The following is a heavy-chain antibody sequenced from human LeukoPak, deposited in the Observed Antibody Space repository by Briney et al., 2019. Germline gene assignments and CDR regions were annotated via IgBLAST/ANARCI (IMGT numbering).Heavy chain of an antibody. Sequence: PGRSLRLSCAASGFAVSNNYMSWVRQAPGKGLEWVSILYNGGGTHYADSVKGRFTISMDTSKNTLFLQMNSVRVGDTAVYYCTRTMTLLAFDLWGQGTVVSVSS. CDR3: TRTMTLLAFDL. J-gene: IGHJ3*01. D-gene: IGHD3-3*01. CDR2: LYNGGGT. CDR1: GFAVSNNY. V-gene: IGHV3-53*01.